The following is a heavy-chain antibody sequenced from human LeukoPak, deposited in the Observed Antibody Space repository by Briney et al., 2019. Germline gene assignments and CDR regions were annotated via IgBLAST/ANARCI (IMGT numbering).Heavy chain of an antibody. V-gene: IGHV1-2*02. J-gene: IGHJ4*02. Sequence: ASVKVSCKASGYTFTGYYMHWVRPAPGQGLEWMGWINPNSGGTNYAQKFQGRVTMTRDTSISTAYMELSRLRSDDTAVYYCARFSSGYPGTYFDYWGQGTLVTVSS. D-gene: IGHD3-22*01. CDR3: ARFSSGYPGTYFDY. CDR2: INPNSGGT. CDR1: GYTFTGYY.